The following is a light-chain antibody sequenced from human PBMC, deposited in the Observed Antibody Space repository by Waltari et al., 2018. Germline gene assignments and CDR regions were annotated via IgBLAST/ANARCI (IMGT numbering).Light chain of an antibody. CDR1: QSLLHSNGYNY. CDR3: MQALQTVRT. V-gene: IGKV2-28*01. Sequence: DIVMTQSPLSLPVTPGEPASISCRSSQSLLHSNGYNYLDWYLQKPGQSPQLLIYLGSNRASGVPDRFSGSGSGTEFTLKISRVEAEDVGVYYCMQALQTVRTFGQGTKVEIK. J-gene: IGKJ1*01. CDR2: LGS.